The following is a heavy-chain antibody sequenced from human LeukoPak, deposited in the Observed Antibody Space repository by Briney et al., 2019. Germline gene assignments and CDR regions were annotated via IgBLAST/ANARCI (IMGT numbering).Heavy chain of an antibody. Sequence: SETLSLTCTVSGGSISSSSYYWGWIRQPPGKGLGWIGSIYYSGSTYYNPSLKSRVTISVDTSKNQFSLKLSSVTAADTAVYYCARDLSGYFDYWGQGTLVTVSS. J-gene: IGHJ4*02. V-gene: IGHV4-39*07. CDR1: GGSISSSSYY. CDR2: IYYSGST. CDR3: ARDLSGYFDY.